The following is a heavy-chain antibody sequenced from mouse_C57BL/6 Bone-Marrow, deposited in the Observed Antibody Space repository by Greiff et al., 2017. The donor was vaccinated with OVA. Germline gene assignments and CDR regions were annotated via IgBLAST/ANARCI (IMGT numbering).Heavy chain of an antibody. Sequence: QVQLQQPGAELVRPGSSVKLSCKASGYTFTSYWLHWVKQRPIQGLEWIGNIDPSDSETHYNQKFKDKATLTVDKSSSTAYMQLSSLTSEDSAVYYCARWGVSLGYWGQGTTLTVSS. CDR2: IDPSDSET. CDR3: ARWGVSLGY. J-gene: IGHJ2*01. V-gene: IGHV1-52*01. CDR1: GYTFTSYW. D-gene: IGHD6-2*01.